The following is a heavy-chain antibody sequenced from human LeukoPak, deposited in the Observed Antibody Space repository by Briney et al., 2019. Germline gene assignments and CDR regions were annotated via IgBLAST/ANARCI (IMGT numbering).Heavy chain of an antibody. CDR1: GGSISSYY. J-gene: IGHJ3*02. Sequence: SETLSLTCTVSGGSISSYYWSWIRQPAGEGLEWIGRIYTSGSTNYNPSLKSRVTMSVDTSKNQFSLKLSSVTAADTAVYYCASSHAIFGVVTHDAFDIWGQGTMVTVSS. CDR3: ASSHAIFGVVTHDAFDI. D-gene: IGHD3-3*01. CDR2: IYTSGST. V-gene: IGHV4-4*07.